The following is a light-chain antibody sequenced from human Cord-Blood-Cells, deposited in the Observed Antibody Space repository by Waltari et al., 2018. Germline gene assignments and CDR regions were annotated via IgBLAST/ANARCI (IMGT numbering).Light chain of an antibody. V-gene: IGLV2-14*01. Sequence: QSALTQPASVSGSPGQSITISCTGTSSDVGGYNYVSWYQQHPGKAPKLMIYAVSNRPSGVSNRCSGSKSGNTASLTISGLQAEDDADYYCSSYTSSSTLDVVFGGGTKLTVL. CDR1: SSDVGGYNY. CDR3: SSYTSSSTLDVV. CDR2: AVS. J-gene: IGLJ2*01.